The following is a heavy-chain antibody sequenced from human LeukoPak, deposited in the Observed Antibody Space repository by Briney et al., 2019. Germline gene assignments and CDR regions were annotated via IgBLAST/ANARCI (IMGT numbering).Heavy chain of an antibody. J-gene: IGHJ4*02. CDR3: ARGYVDYGDFLRY. CDR2: IYYSGST. Sequence: PSETLSLTCTVSGGSISSSSYYWGWIRQPPGKGLEWIGSIYYSGSTYYNPSLKSRVTISVDTSKNQFSLKLSSVTAADTAVYYCARGYVDYGDFLRYWGQGTLVTVSS. CDR1: GGSISSSSYY. V-gene: IGHV4-39*07. D-gene: IGHD4-17*01.